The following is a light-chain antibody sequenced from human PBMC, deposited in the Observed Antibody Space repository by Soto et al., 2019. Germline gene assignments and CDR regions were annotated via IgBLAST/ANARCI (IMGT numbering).Light chain of an antibody. V-gene: IGLV1-47*02. CDR2: SNN. CDR3: VSWDDSLSGLV. CDR1: SANIGNNF. Sequence: QSVLTQPPSASGTPGQRVTISCSGRSANIGNNFVCWYQQLPGTAPKLLIYSNNQRPSGVPDRFSGSKSGTSASLAIGGLRSEDEGDYYCVSWDDSLSGLVFGTGTKLTVL. J-gene: IGLJ1*01.